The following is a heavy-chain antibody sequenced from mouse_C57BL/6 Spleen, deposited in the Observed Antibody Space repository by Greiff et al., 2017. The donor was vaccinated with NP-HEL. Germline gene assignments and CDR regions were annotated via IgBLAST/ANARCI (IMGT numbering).Heavy chain of an antibody. J-gene: IGHJ2*01. CDR3: ITYYSNFDY. V-gene: IGHV1-15*01. Sequence: QVQLQQSGAELVRPGASVTLSCKASGYTFTDYEMHWVKQTPVHGLEWIGAIDPETGGTAYNQKFKGKAILTADKSSSTAYMELRSLTSEDSAVYYCITYYSNFDYWGQGTTLTVSS. CDR2: IDPETGGT. D-gene: IGHD2-5*01. CDR1: GYTFTDYE.